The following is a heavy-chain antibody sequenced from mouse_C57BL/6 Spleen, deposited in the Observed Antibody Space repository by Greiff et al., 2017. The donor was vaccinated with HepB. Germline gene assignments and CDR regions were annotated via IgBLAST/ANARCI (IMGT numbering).Heavy chain of an antibody. J-gene: IGHJ1*03. CDR3: TRWGYGSSYGYFDV. V-gene: IGHV1-15*01. D-gene: IGHD1-1*01. CDR2: IDPETGGT. Sequence: VQVVESGAELVRPGASVTLSCKASGYTFTDYEMHWVKQTPVHGLEWIGAIDPETGGTAYNQKFKGKAILTADKSSSTAYMELRSLTSEDSAVYYCTRWGYGSSYGYFDVWGTGTTVTVSS. CDR1: GYTFTDYE.